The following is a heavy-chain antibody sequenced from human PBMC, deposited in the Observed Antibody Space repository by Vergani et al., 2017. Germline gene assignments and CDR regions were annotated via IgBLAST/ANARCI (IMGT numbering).Heavy chain of an antibody. CDR2: INHSGST. V-gene: IGHV4-34*01. CDR3: ARGGGMVRGVIDWFDP. CDR1: GGSFSGYY. D-gene: IGHD3-10*01. Sequence: QVQLQQWGAGLLKPSEPLSLTCAVYGGSFSGYYWSWIRQPPGKGLEWIGEINHSGSTNYNPSLKSRVTISVDTSKNQSSLKLSSVTAADTAVYYCARGGGMVRGVIDWFDPWGEGTLVTVSS. J-gene: IGHJ5*02.